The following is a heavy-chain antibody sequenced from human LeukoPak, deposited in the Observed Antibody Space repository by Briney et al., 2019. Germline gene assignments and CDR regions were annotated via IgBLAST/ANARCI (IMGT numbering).Heavy chain of an antibody. CDR3: ARDSRPRGGSCFDN. CDR2: TKEDGSEK. CDR1: GFTFTDHW. Sequence: GGSLRLSCAASGFTFTDHWMSWVRQTPGKGLEWVANTKEDGSEKYYVDSVKGRFTISRDDDTNSLYLQMSNLRVEDTALYYCARDSRPRGGSCFDNWGQGTLVIVSS. V-gene: IGHV3-7*01. J-gene: IGHJ4*02. D-gene: IGHD2-15*01.